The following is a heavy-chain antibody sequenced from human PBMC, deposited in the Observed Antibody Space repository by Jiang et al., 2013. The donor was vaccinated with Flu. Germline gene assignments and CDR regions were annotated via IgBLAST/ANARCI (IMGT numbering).Heavy chain of an antibody. J-gene: IGHJ2*01. CDR1: GYTFTNSY. CDR2: INPSSGST. V-gene: IGHV1-46*01. D-gene: IGHD5-18*01. CDR3: ASGYSYGSYDWYFDL. Sequence: EVKKPGASVKVSCKASGYTFTNSYMHWVRQAPGQGLEWMGIINPSSGSTNYAQKFQGRVTMPSDTSTSTVYMELSSLRSEDTAVYYCASGYSYGSYDWYFDLWGRGTLVTVSS.